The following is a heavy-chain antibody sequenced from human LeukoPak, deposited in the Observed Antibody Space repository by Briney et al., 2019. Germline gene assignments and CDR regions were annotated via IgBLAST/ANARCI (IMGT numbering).Heavy chain of an antibody. V-gene: IGHV4-31*03. J-gene: IGHJ3*02. Sequence: PSETLSLTCTVSGGSISSGGYYWSWIRQHPGKGLEWIGYIYYSGSTYYNPSLKSRVTISVDTSKNQFSLKLSSVTAADTAVYYCAGVIAAAGTPFAFDIWGQGTMVTVSS. CDR1: GGSISSGGYY. D-gene: IGHD6-13*01. CDR3: AGVIAAAGTPFAFDI. CDR2: IYYSGST.